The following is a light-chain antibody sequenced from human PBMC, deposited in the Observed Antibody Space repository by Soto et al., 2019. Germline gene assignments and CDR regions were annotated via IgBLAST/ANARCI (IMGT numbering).Light chain of an antibody. J-gene: IGKJ4*02. CDR1: QSVTTS. V-gene: IGKV3-11*01. CDR3: QKRNNWPLK. Sequence: EIVLTQSPATLSLSPVERATLSCMASQSVTTSLAWYQQKPGQAPRLLIFDTSNRAAGVPARFSGSGSGTDFTLTISSLEPEDFAVYYCQKRNNWPLKCGGGNKGDIK. CDR2: DTS.